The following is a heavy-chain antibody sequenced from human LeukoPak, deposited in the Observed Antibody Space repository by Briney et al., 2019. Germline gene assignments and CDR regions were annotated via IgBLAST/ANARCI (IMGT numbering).Heavy chain of an antibody. D-gene: IGHD1-26*01. CDR1: GYTFTGYY. CDR3: ARDQMWDTKTRYYFDY. Sequence: ASVKVSCKASGYTFTGYYMHWVRQAPGQGLEWMGWINPNSGGTNYAQKFQGRVTMTRDTSISTAYMEPSRLRSDDTAVYYCARDQMWDTKTRYYFDYWGQGTLVTVSS. V-gene: IGHV1-2*02. CDR2: INPNSGGT. J-gene: IGHJ4*02.